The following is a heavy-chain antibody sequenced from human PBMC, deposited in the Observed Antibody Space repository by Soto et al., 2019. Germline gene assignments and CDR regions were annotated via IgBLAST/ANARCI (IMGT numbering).Heavy chain of an antibody. CDR2: IYYSGST. V-gene: IGHV4-30-4*01. CDR1: GGSISSGDYY. D-gene: IGHD2-15*01. J-gene: IGHJ4*02. Sequence: QVQLQESGPGLVKPSQTLSLTCTVSGGSISSGDYYWSWIRPPPGTGLEWIGYIYYSGSTYYNPSLKSRVSISVDSSKNQFSLKLSSVTAADTAVYYCARGRGARYFDYWGQGTLVTVAS. CDR3: ARGRGARYFDY.